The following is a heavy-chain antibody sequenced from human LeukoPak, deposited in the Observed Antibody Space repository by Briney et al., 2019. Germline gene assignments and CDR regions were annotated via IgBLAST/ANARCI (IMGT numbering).Heavy chain of an antibody. V-gene: IGHV4-34*01. Sequence: SETLSLTCAVSGGSFSAFFWRWIRQPPGKGLEWIGDVGHSGSADYNPSLKSRVSVSADPSKTQFSLKLTSVTAADTAVYYCATRGDYSDTSGNSYDALDIWGQGTMVTVSS. J-gene: IGHJ3*02. CDR3: ATRGDYSDTSGNSYDALDI. D-gene: IGHD3-22*01. CDR2: VGHSGSA. CDR1: GGSFSAFF.